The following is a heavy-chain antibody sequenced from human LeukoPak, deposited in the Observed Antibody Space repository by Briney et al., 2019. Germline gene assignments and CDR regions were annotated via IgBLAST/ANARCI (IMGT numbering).Heavy chain of an antibody. CDR1: GYTFTSYG. Sequence: ASVKVSCKASGYTFTSYGISWVRQAPGQGLEWMGWISAYNGNTNYAQKLQGRVTMTTDTSTSTAYMELRSLRSDDTAVYYCARAIKGVWGSSPLNAYGMDVWGQGTTVTVSS. CDR2: ISAYNGNT. J-gene: IGHJ6*02. D-gene: IGHD3-16*01. CDR3: ARAIKGVWGSSPLNAYGMDV. V-gene: IGHV1-18*01.